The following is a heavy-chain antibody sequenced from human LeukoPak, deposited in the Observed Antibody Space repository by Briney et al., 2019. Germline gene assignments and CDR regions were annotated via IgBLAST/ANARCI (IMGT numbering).Heavy chain of an antibody. CDR3: AELGITMIGGV. V-gene: IGHV3-30*18. Sequence: GRSLRLSCAASGFTFSTFGLHWVRQAPGKGLEWVAVISYDGNEKHYADSVKGRFSISRDNAKNSLYLQMNSLRAEDTAVYYCAELGITMIGGVWDKGTTVTISS. CDR1: GFTFSTFG. D-gene: IGHD3-10*02. J-gene: IGHJ6*04. CDR2: ISYDGNEK.